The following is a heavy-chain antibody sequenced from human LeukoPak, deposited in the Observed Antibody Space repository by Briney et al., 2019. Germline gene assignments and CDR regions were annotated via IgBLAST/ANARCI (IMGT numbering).Heavy chain of an antibody. Sequence: SETLSLTCTVSGGSISSYYWSWIRQPPGKGLEWIGYIYYSGSTNYNPSLKSRVTISVDTSKNQFSLQMSSVTAADTAVYYCARGYYNWNGRDYGMDVWGQGTTVTVSS. D-gene: IGHD1-20*01. CDR2: IYYSGST. CDR1: GGSISSYY. V-gene: IGHV4-59*08. CDR3: ARGYYNWNGRDYGMDV. J-gene: IGHJ6*02.